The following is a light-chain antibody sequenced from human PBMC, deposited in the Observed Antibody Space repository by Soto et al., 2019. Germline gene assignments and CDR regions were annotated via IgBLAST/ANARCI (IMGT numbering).Light chain of an antibody. CDR3: QQTYSTPSTWT. Sequence: DIQMTQSPSSLSASVGDRVTITCRASQTISSYLNWYQQTPGRAPNLLIYAASRLQGGVPSRFSGSGSGTDFNLTISSLQPEAFATCYCQQTYSTPSTWTFGQGTKVEIK. CDR1: QTISSY. J-gene: IGKJ1*01. V-gene: IGKV1-39*01. CDR2: AAS.